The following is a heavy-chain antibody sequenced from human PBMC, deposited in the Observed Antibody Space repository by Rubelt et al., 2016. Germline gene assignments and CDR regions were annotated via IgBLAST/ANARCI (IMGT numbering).Heavy chain of an antibody. D-gene: IGHD6-13*01. CDR3: ARVGYSSSWYVPY. V-gene: IGHV4-59*01. CDR2: IYYSGST. J-gene: IGHJ4*02. CDR1: GGSISTFY. Sequence: QVQLQESGPGLVKPSETLSLTCTVSGGSISTFYWSWIRQPPGKGLEWIGYIYYSGSTYYNPSLKSRVTITVDPSKNQFSLKLSSVTAADTAVYYCARVGYSSSWYVPYWGQGTLVTVSS.